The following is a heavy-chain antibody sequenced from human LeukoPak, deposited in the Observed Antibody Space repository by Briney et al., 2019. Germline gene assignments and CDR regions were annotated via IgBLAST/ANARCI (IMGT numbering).Heavy chain of an antibody. CDR2: ISYDGSDK. D-gene: IGHD2-2*01. J-gene: IGHJ4*02. Sequence: GGSLRLSCAASGFTFSTYGMHWVRQAPGKGLEWVALISYDGSDKKYADSANGRFTISRDNSKNTLYLQMNSLRAEDAAVYYCVKDRWVNRSRSSCYLLDYWGQGTLVTVSS. V-gene: IGHV3-30*18. CDR3: VKDRWVNRSRSSCYLLDY. CDR1: GFTFSTYG.